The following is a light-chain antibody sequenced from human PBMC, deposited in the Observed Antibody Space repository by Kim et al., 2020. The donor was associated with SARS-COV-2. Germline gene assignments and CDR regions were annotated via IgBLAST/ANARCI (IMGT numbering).Light chain of an antibody. Sequence: QGQTTRITCSGDALPKQYAYWYQQRPGQAPELLIYKDNERPSGIPERFSGSSSGTTVTLTISGVQAEDEADYYCQSSDNSGTYVVFGGGTQLTVL. J-gene: IGLJ2*01. CDR2: KDN. CDR1: ALPKQY. V-gene: IGLV3-25*03. CDR3: QSSDNSGTYVV.